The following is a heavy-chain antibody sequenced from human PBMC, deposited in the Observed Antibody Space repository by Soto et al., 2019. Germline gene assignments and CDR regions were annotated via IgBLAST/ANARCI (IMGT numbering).Heavy chain of an antibody. V-gene: IGHV3-33*01. Sequence: QVQLVESGGGVVQPGRSLRLSCVASGFTFSSYGMHWVRQAPGRGLEWVGVIWYDGTNKYYADSVKGRFTISRDNSKNTLYLQMNSLRAEDTAVYYCARTSEVSSYYVPHFDAWGQGSLVTVSS. J-gene: IGHJ4*02. CDR3: ARTSEVSSYYVPHFDA. CDR2: IWYDGTNK. CDR1: GFTFSSYG. D-gene: IGHD3-16*01.